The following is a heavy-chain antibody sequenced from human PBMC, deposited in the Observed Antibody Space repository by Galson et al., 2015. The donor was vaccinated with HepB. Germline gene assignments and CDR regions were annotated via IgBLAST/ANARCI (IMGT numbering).Heavy chain of an antibody. CDR3: ARDKGDSSGWLDAMDV. D-gene: IGHD6-19*01. CDR1: GFTFSSSA. CDR2: ISYDGSNK. Sequence: SLRLSCAASGFTFSSSAMHWVRQAPGKGLGWVAVISYDGSNKYYADSVKGRFTISRDNSKNTLYLQMNSLRAEDTAVYYCARDKGDSSGWLDAMDVWGQGTTVTVSS. V-gene: IGHV3-30-3*01. J-gene: IGHJ6*02.